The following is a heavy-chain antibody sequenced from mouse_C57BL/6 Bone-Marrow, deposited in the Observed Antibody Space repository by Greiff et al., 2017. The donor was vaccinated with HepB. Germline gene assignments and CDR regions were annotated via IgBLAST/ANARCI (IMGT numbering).Heavy chain of an antibody. CDR1: GYSITSGYY. V-gene: IGHV3-6*01. Sequence: DVKLQESGPGLVKPSQSLSLTCSVTGYSITSGYYWNWIRQFPGNKLEWMGYISYDGSNNYNPSLKNRISITRDTSKNQFFLKLNSVTTEDTATYYWARGVYYEAMDYWGQGTSVTVSS. J-gene: IGHJ4*01. D-gene: IGHD2-4*01. CDR3: ARGVYYEAMDY. CDR2: ISYDGSN.